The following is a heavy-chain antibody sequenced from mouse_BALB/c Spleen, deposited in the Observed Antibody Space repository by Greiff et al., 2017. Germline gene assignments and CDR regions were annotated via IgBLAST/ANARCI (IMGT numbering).Heavy chain of an antibody. CDR3: ARDYDYDGFAY. V-gene: IGHV5-6-5*01. Sequence: EVMLVESGGGLVKPGGSLKLSCAASGFTFSSYAMSWVRQTPEKRLEWVASISSGGSTYYPDSVKGRFTISRDNARNILYLQMSSLRSEDTAMYYCARDYDYDGFAYWGQGTLVTVSA. J-gene: IGHJ3*01. CDR1: GFTFSSYA. CDR2: ISSGGST. D-gene: IGHD2-4*01.